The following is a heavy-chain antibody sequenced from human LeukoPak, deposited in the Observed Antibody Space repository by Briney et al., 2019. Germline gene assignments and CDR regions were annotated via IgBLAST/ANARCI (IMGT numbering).Heavy chain of an antibody. J-gene: IGHJ4*02. CDR2: INHSGST. CDR1: GGSFSGYY. CDR3: ARGSARFDY. Sequence: PSETLSLTCVVYGGSFSGYYWSWIRQPPGKGLEWIGEINHSGSTNYNPSLKSRVTISVDTSKNQFSLKLSSVTAADTAVYYCARGSARFDYWGQGTLVTVSS. V-gene: IGHV4-34*01.